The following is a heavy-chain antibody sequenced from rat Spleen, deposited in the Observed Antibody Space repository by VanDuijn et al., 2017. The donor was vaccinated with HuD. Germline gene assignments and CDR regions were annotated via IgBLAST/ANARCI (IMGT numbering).Heavy chain of an antibody. CDR3: ARGLY. V-gene: IGHV5-7*01. CDR1: GFTFSNSY. CDR2: IIYDGTRT. Sequence: EVQLVESGGGLVQPGRSMKLSCAASGFTFSNSYMAWVRQAPTKGLAWVATIIYDGTRTHYRDSVKGRFTISRDNARSTLYLQMNNLRSEDTAMYYCARGLYWGQGVMVTVSS. J-gene: IGHJ2*01.